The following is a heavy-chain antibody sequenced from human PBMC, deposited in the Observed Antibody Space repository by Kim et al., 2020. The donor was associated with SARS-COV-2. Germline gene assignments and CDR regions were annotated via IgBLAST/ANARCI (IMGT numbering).Heavy chain of an antibody. CDR2: TGST. CDR1: DDSVSSGYH. D-gene: IGHD3-10*01. V-gene: IGHV4-61*01. CDR3: ATYQAGGAGSGF. J-gene: IGHJ4*02. Sequence: SETLSLTCTVSDDSVSSGYHWTWIRQPPGKGLEWIGQTGSTKFNPSLEGRATISIDTSKNQFSLKVTSVTAADTAIYYCATYQAGGAGSGFWGQGILVTVSS.